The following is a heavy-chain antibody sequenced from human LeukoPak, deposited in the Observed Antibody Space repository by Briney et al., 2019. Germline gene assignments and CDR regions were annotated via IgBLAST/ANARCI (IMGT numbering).Heavy chain of an antibody. Sequence: GGSLRLSCAASGFTVSSKYMSWVRQAPGKGLEWVSVIYSDRSTYCADSVKGRFTISRDNSKNTLYLQMNSLRAEDTAVYYCAREGPGTTFDYWGQGTLVTVSS. J-gene: IGHJ4*02. CDR3: AREGPGTTFDY. CDR1: GFTVSSKY. V-gene: IGHV3-66*01. D-gene: IGHD1-1*01. CDR2: IYSDRST.